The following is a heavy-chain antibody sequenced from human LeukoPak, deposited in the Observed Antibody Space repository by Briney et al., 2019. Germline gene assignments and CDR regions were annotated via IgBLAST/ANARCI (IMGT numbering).Heavy chain of an antibody. J-gene: IGHJ4*02. CDR1: GYSISSGYY. V-gene: IGHV4-38-2*01. CDR2: IYHSGST. CDR3: ARHRPEDPPDY. D-gene: IGHD1-14*01. Sequence: SETLSLTCAVSGYSISSGYYWGWIRQPPGKGLEWIGSIYHSGSTYYSPSLKSRVTISVDTSKNQFSLKLSSVTAADTAVYYCARHRPEDPPDYWGQGTLVTVSS.